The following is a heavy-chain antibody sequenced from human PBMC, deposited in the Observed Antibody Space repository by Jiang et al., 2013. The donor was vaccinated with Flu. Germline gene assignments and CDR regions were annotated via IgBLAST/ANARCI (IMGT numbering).Heavy chain of an antibody. J-gene: IGHJ5*01. D-gene: IGHD4-17*01. Sequence: LLKPSETLSLTCAVYGGSFSGYYWSWIRQSPGKGLEWIGEINRSGNTNYNPSLTGRVTMSVDTSKNHFSLKLSSVTAADTAVYYCARESRDYGDYPWTCCFESWGQGTLVTVSS. CDR3: ARESRDYGDYPWTCCFES. CDR1: GGSFSGYY. V-gene: IGHV4-34*01. CDR2: INRSGNT.